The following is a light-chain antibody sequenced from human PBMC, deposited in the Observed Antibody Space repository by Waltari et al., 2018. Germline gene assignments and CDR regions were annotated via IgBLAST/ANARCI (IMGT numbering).Light chain of an antibody. CDR2: KIS. Sequence: IVMTQTPLSSPVTLGQPASISCRSGQSLVHSNGNTYLSWLHQRPGQPPRLLIYKISNRCSGVPDRFSGSGAGKDFTLKISRVEAEDVGVYYCMQATQFPRTFGQGTKVEIK. CDR3: MQATQFPRT. CDR1: QSLVHSNGNTY. V-gene: IGKV2-24*01. J-gene: IGKJ1*01.